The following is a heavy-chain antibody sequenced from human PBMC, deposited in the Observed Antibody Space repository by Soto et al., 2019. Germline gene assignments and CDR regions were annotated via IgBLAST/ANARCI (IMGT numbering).Heavy chain of an antibody. CDR3: ARDMAALNYFDY. CDR1: GFTFSSYS. CDR2: VSSSSSTI. V-gene: IGHV3-48*01. Sequence: EVQLVESGGGLVQPGGSLRLSCAASGFTFSSYSMNWVRQAPGKGLEWVSYVSSSSSTIYYADSVKGRFTISRDNAKDALQLQMNSLRAEGTAVYYCARDMAALNYFDYWAQGTPVTVSS. D-gene: IGHD2-15*01. J-gene: IGHJ4*02.